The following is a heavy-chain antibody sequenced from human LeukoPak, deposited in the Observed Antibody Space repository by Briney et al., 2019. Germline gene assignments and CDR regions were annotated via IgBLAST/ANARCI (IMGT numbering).Heavy chain of an antibody. V-gene: IGHV4-4*07. Sequence: SETLSLTCTVSGGSISRYYWRWIRQPAGKGLEWIGRIYTRWSSNYNPSLESRVNMSVDTSKNQFYLKLSSVTAADTAVYYCARAGYSYAPDYWGQGTLVTGSS. CDR1: GGSISRYY. CDR2: IYTRWSS. CDR3: ARAGYSYAPDY. J-gene: IGHJ4*02. D-gene: IGHD5-18*01.